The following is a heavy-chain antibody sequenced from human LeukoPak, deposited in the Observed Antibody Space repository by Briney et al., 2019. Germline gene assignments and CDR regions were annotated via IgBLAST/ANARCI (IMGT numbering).Heavy chain of an antibody. Sequence: SQTLSLTCTVSGGSISSYYWSWIRQPPGKGLEWIGYIYYSGNTNYNPSLKSRVTISVDTSKNQFSLKLSSVTAADTAVYYCARAANVNYFDYWGQGTLVTVSS. J-gene: IGHJ4*02. CDR2: IYYSGNT. V-gene: IGHV4-59*01. CDR3: ARAANVNYFDY. CDR1: GGSISSYY.